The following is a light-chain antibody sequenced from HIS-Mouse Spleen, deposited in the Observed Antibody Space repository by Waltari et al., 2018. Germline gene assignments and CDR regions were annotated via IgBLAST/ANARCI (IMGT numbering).Light chain of an antibody. CDR2: EDS. Sequence: SYELTQPPSVSVSPGQTARITCSGDALPKKYAYWYQQKSGQAPVMVIYEDSKRHSGIPERLSASSSGTMATLTISGDQVEDEADYYCYSTDSSGNHRVFGGGTKLTVL. V-gene: IGLV3-10*01. J-gene: IGLJ2*01. CDR3: YSTDSSGNHRV. CDR1: ALPKKY.